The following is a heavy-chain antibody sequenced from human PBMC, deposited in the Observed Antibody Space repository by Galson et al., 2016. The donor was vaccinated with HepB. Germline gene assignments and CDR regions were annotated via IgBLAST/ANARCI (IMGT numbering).Heavy chain of an antibody. V-gene: IGHV3-30*03. Sequence: SLRLSCAASGFTFSNYAMHWVRQAPGKGLEWVAVISYDSSTKYYAESVRGRLTISRDNSKDALYLQMNSLTPKDTAVYYCSRDTRPKGYFYGMDVWGQGTTVTVSS. J-gene: IGHJ6*02. CDR2: ISYDSSTK. CDR3: SRDTRPKGYFYGMDV. CDR1: GFTFSNYA. D-gene: IGHD1-26*01.